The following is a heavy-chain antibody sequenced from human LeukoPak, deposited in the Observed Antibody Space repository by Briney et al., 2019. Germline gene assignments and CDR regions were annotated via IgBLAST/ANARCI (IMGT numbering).Heavy chain of an antibody. CDR1: GFTFTTYS. Sequence: KSGGSLRLSCEASGFTFTTYSMTWVRQAPGKGLEWVSIISSGSSAIFSADALKGRFTISRDNAKNTLKLQMNSLRAEDTAVYYCARDLGQYYDTSDNWFDPWGQGTLVTVSS. CDR2: ISSGSSAI. V-gene: IGHV3-21*01. CDR3: ARDLGQYYDTSDNWFDP. D-gene: IGHD3-22*01. J-gene: IGHJ5*02.